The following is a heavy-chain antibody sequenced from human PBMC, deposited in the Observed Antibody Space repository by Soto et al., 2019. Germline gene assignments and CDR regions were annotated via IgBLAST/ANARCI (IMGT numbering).Heavy chain of an antibody. Sequence: ASVKVSCKASGYTFTTYYMYWVRQAPGQGLEWMGWISAYNGNTNYAQKLQGRVTMTTDTSTSTAYMELRSLRSDDTAVYYCARSSGSDPYYYYGMDVWGQGTTVTVSS. V-gene: IGHV1-18*04. J-gene: IGHJ6*02. D-gene: IGHD3-10*01. CDR1: GYTFTTYY. CDR3: ARSSGSDPYYYYGMDV. CDR2: ISAYNGNT.